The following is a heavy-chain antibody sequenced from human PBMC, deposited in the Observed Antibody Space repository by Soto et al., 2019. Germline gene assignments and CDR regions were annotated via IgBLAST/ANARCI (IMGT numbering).Heavy chain of an antibody. Sequence: SETLSLTCTVSGGSISSSSYYWGWIRQPPGKGLEWIGSIYYSGSTYYNPSLKSRVPISVDTSKNQFSLKLSSVTAADTAVYYCARLFWSGYYLVYYYYYMDVWGKGTTVTVSS. CDR2: IYYSGST. CDR1: GGSISSSSYY. J-gene: IGHJ6*03. V-gene: IGHV4-39*01. D-gene: IGHD3-3*01. CDR3: ARLFWSGYYLVYYYYYMDV.